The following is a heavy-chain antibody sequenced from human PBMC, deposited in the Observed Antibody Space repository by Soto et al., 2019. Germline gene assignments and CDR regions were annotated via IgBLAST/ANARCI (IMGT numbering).Heavy chain of an antibody. CDR1: GFTFSSYW. CDR3: VGPIAAAWSDNWFDP. Sequence: GGSLRLSCAASGFTFSSYWMSWVRQAPGKGLEWVANIKQDGSEKYYVDSVKGRFTISRDNAKNSLYLQMNSLRAEDTAVYYCVGPIAAAWSDNWFDPWGQGTLVTVSS. CDR2: IKQDGSEK. J-gene: IGHJ5*02. D-gene: IGHD6-13*01. V-gene: IGHV3-7*05.